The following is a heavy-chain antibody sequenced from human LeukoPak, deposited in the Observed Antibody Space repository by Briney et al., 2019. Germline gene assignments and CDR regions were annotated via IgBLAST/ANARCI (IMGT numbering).Heavy chain of an antibody. Sequence: SETLSLTCAVYGGSFSGYYWSWIRQPPGKGLEWIGEINHSGSTNYNPSLKSRVTISVDTSKNQFSLKLSSVTAADTAVYYCAGVGDGYNYPFGYYFDYWGQGTLVTVSS. CDR3: AGVGDGYNYPFGYYFDY. D-gene: IGHD5-24*01. V-gene: IGHV4-34*01. CDR2: INHSGST. CDR1: GGSFSGYY. J-gene: IGHJ4*02.